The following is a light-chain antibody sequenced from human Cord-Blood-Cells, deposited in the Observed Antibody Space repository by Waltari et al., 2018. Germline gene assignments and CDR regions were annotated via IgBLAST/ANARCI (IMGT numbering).Light chain of an antibody. Sequence: DIQMTQSPSTLSASVGDRVTITCRASQSISSWLAWYQQKPGKAPKLLIYDASSLESEVPSRFSGSGSGTEFTLPISSLQPDDFSTYYCQQYNSYWTFCQGTKVEIK. CDR1: QSISSW. J-gene: IGKJ1*01. CDR2: DAS. V-gene: IGKV1-5*01. CDR3: QQYNSYWT.